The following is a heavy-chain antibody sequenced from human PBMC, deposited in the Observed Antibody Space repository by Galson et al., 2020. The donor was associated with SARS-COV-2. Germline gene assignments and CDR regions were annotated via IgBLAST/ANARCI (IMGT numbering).Heavy chain of an antibody. J-gene: IGHJ5*02. V-gene: IGHV1-2*02. CDR2: INPNSGGA. CDR1: GYTFTGYY. D-gene: IGHD6-6*01. CDR3: AREAHSSSSWFDP. Sequence: ASVKVSCKASGYTFTGYYMHWVRQAPGQGLEWMGWINPNSGGANYAQKFQGRVTMTRDTSISTAYMELSRLRSDDTAVYYCAREAHSSSSWFDPWGQGTLVTVSS.